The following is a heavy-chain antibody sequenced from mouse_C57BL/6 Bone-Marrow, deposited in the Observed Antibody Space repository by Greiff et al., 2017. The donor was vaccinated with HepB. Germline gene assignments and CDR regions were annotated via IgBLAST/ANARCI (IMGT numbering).Heavy chain of an antibody. J-gene: IGHJ1*03. CDR3: TTSYGNPWYFDV. V-gene: IGHV14-4*01. CDR2: IDPENGDT. Sequence: EVQLQQSGAELVRPGASVKLSCTASGFNIKDDYMHWVKQRPEQGLEWIGWIDPENGDTEYASKFQGKATITADTSSNTAYLQLSSLTSEDTAVYYCTTSYGNPWYFDVWGTGTTVTVSS. CDR1: GFNIKDDY. D-gene: IGHD2-1*01.